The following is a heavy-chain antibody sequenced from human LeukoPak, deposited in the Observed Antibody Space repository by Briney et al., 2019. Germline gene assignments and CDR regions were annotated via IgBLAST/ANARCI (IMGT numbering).Heavy chain of an antibody. V-gene: IGHV3-30-3*01. CDR1: GFTFSSYA. Sequence: GRSLRLSCAASGFTFSSYAMPWVRQAPGKGLEWVAVISYDGSNKYYADSVKGRFTISRDNSKNSLYLQMNSLRAEDTAVYYCARDLSPPGLRFLEWLSSWGQGTLVTVSS. CDR3: ARDLSPPGLRFLEWLSS. CDR2: ISYDGSNK. D-gene: IGHD3-3*01. J-gene: IGHJ5*02.